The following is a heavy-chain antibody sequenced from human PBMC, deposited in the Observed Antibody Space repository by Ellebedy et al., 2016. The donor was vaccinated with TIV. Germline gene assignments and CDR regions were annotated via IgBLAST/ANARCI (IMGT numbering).Heavy chain of an antibody. J-gene: IGHJ5*01. D-gene: IGHD3-3*01. CDR2: IDPRDSYT. V-gene: IGHV5-10-1*01. Sequence: GESLKISCQGSGYTFTRYFITWVRQMPGKGLQWLGRIDPRDSYTNYSPSLGGQVPISADKSISTAYLQWSSLKASDSAIYYCARGVSAGSGWLDPWGPGTLVTVSS. CDR3: ARGVSAGSGWLDP. CDR1: GYTFTRYF.